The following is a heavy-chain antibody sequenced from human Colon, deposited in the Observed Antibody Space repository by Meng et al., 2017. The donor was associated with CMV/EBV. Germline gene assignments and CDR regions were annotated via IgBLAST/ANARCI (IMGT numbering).Heavy chain of an antibody. Sequence: GESLKISCVASGFSFNYYEMNWVRQAPGKGPEWVSYISSTGMTIQYAESVKGRFTISRDNAKNSLYLQMNGLRAEDTAVYYCARDVFRGEAFDVWGQGTMVTVSS. CDR3: ARDVFRGEAFDV. J-gene: IGHJ3*01. D-gene: IGHD3-3*01. CDR2: ISSTGMTI. CDR1: GFSFNYYE. V-gene: IGHV3-48*03.